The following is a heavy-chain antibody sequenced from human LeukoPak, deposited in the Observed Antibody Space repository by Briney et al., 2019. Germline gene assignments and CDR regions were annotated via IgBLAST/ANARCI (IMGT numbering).Heavy chain of an antibody. D-gene: IGHD4-17*01. Sequence: GGSLRLSCAVSGFTVSSNYMSWVRQAPGKGLEWVSIIYSGGSTYYADSVKGRFTISRDNSKNTLYLQVNSLRAEDTAVYYCARRGYGDYAPFDYWGQGTLVTVSS. J-gene: IGHJ4*02. CDR1: GFTVSSNY. CDR3: ARRGYGDYAPFDY. V-gene: IGHV3-66*04. CDR2: IYSGGST.